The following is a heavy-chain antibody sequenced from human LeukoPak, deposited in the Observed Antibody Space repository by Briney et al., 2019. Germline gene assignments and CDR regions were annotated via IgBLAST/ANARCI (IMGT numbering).Heavy chain of an antibody. D-gene: IGHD1-14*01. CDR3: AKAQPDFVV. J-gene: IGHJ2*01. Sequence: GGSLRLSCAASGFTFSGYGMHWVRQAPGKGLEWVAFIRYDGSNKFYADSVKGRFTISRDNSKNTLYLQMNSLRPDDTAVYYFAKAQPDFVVGGRGTLVSFSS. CDR2: IRYDGSNK. CDR1: GFTFSGYG. V-gene: IGHV3-30*02.